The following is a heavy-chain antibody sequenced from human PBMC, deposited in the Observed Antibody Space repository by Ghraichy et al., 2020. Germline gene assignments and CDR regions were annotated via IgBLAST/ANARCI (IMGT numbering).Heavy chain of an antibody. V-gene: IGHV4-34*01. Sequence: SETLSLTCAVYGGSFSGYYWSWIRQPPGKGLEWIGEINHSGSTNYNPSLKSRVTISVDTSKNQFSLKLSSVTAADTAVYYCARVFRWLHWLGYYFDYWGQGTLVTVSS. J-gene: IGHJ4*02. D-gene: IGHD6-19*01. CDR1: GGSFSGYY. CDR3: ARVFRWLHWLGYYFDY. CDR2: INHSGST.